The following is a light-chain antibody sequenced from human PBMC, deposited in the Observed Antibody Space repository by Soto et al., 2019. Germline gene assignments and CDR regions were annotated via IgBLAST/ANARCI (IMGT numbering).Light chain of an antibody. V-gene: IGKV3-11*01. CDR2: DAS. CDR3: QQRSNWL. CDR1: QSVSSS. Sequence: EIVLTQSPATLSLSPGERATLSCRASQSVSSSLAWHQQKPGQAPRLLIYDASNRATGIPARFSGSGSGTDFTLTISSLEPEDFAVYYCQQRSNWLFGQGTRLEIK. J-gene: IGKJ5*01.